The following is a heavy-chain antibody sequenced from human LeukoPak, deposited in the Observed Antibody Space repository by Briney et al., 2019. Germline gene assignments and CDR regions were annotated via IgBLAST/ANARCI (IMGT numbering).Heavy chain of an antibody. CDR2: MNPNSGNT. V-gene: IGHV1-8*03. J-gene: IGHJ5*02. CDR3: ARGRRRSGYNWFDP. CDR1: GYTFTSYD. Sequence: ASVKVSCKASGYTFTSYDINWVRQATGQGLEWMGWMNPNSGNTGYAQKFQGRVTITRNTSISTAYMELSSLRSEDTAVYYCARGRRRSGYNWFDPWGQGTLVTVSS.